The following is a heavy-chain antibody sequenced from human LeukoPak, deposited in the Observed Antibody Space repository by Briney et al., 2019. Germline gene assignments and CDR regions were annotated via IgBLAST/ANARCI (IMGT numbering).Heavy chain of an antibody. V-gene: IGHV1-46*01. Sequence: ASVKVPCKASGYTFTSYYMHWVRQAPGQGLEWMGIINPSGGSTSYAQKFQGRVTMTRDTSTSTVYMELSSLRSEDTAVYYCAKSYSSGWYDYWGQGTLVTVSS. CDR1: GYTFTSYY. CDR3: AKSYSSGWYDY. D-gene: IGHD6-19*01. J-gene: IGHJ4*02. CDR2: INPSGGST.